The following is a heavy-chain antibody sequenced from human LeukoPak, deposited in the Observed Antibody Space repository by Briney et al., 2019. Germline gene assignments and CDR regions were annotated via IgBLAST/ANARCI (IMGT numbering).Heavy chain of an antibody. CDR1: GFTFSDYY. D-gene: IGHD2-15*01. CDR3: ARGYHSFDI. CDR2: SRNKANRYTT. V-gene: IGHV3-72*01. Sequence: GGSLSLSCAASGFTFSDYYMAWVRQAPGKGLEWVGRSRNKANRYTTEYATSVKGRFTVSRDELKNLLFLQMNSLRTEDTAVYYCARGYHSFDIWGQGTMVTVSA. J-gene: IGHJ3*02.